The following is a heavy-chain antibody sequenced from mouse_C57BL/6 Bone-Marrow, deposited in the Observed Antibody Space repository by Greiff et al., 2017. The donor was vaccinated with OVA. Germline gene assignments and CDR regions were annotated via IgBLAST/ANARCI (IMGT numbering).Heavy chain of an antibody. D-gene: IGHD2-10*02. CDR3: ARSPGEYFFLVHWYFDV. CDR2: IYPSDSET. CDR1: GYTFTSYW. V-gene: IGHV1-61*01. Sequence: VQLQQPGAELVRPGSSVKLSCKASGYTFTSYWMDWVKQRPGQGLEWIGNIYPSDSETHYNQKFKEKATLTVDKSSRPAYMQLSRLTSEASAVYYCARSPGEYFFLVHWYFDVWGTGTTVTVSS. J-gene: IGHJ1*03.